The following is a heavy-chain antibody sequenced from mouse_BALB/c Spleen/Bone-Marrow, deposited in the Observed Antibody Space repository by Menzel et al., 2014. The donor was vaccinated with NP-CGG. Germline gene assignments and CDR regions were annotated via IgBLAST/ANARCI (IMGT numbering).Heavy chain of an antibody. CDR2: INPYNDGT. CDR3: AREGGLRRGDYYAMDY. CDR1: GYTFSAYV. J-gene: IGHJ4*01. V-gene: IGHV1-14*01. D-gene: IGHD2-4*01. Sequence: EVKLVESGPELVKPGASVKMSCKASGYTFSAYVMHWVQQKPGQGLEWIGYINPYNDGTKYNEKFKGKATLTSDKSSSTAYMELSSLAAEDSAVYCCAREGGLRRGDYYAMDYWGQGTSVTVSS.